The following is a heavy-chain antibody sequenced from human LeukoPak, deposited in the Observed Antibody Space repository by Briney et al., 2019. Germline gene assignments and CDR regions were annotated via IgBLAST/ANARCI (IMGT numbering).Heavy chain of an antibody. CDR1: GFTFSRYE. J-gene: IGHJ4*02. Sequence: GGSLRLSWGASGFTFSRYEMNWVRQAPGKGREWVSYVSSSGSTIYYADSVKGRFTISRDNAKNSMYLQMNSLSAEDTAVYYCARDSGFGFDYWGQGTLVTVSS. V-gene: IGHV3-48*03. CDR3: ARDSGFGFDY. D-gene: IGHD3-10*01. CDR2: VSSSGSTI.